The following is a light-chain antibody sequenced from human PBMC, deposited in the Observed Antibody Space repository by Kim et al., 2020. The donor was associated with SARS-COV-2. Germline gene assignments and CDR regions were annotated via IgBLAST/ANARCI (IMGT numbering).Light chain of an antibody. J-gene: IGKJ2*01. V-gene: IGKV3-20*01. Sequence: EIVFPPSPFPLSFSPFSLSPLSFLSPSLFLSLSFAFSPPPPRQAPRLLIDGASIRATGTPDRFSGSWSGTDFTLTITRLEPEDAAVYYCQQHVRSYTFGQGTKLEI. CDR3: QQHVRSYT. CDR2: GAS. CDR1: SLFLSLS.